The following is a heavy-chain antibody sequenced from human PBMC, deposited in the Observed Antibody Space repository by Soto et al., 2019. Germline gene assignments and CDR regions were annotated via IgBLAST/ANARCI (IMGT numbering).Heavy chain of an antibody. Sequence: PGESLKISCKGSGYSFTSYWISWVRQMPGKGLEWMGRIDPSDSYTNYSPSFQGHVTISADKSISTAYLQWSSLKASDTAMYYCARRQSTTDYYYYYGMDVWGQGTTVTVSS. J-gene: IGHJ6*02. CDR1: GYSFTSYW. CDR2: IDPSDSYT. V-gene: IGHV5-10-1*01. CDR3: ARRQSTTDYYYYYGMDV. D-gene: IGHD2-2*01.